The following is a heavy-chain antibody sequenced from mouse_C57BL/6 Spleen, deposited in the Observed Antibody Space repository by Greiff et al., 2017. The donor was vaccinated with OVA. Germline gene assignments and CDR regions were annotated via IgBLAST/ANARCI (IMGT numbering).Heavy chain of an antibody. CDR2: INPSNGGT. Sequence: QVQLQQPGTELVKPGASVKLSCKASGYTFTSYWLHWVKQRPGQGLEWIGNINPSNGGTNYNEKFKSKATLTVDKSSSTAYMQLSSLTSEDSAVYYCARYQLGRDYAMDYWGQGTSVTVSS. V-gene: IGHV1-53*01. CDR3: ARYQLGRDYAMDY. D-gene: IGHD4-1*02. CDR1: GYTFTSYW. J-gene: IGHJ4*01.